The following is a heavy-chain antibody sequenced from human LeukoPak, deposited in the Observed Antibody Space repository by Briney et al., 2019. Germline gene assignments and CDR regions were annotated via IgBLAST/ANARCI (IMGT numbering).Heavy chain of an antibody. CDR3: AREVGPFHQLDY. J-gene: IGHJ4*02. D-gene: IGHD5-24*01. CDR1: GFSFYNLA. CDR2: ISHDENTK. V-gene: IGHV3-30*14. Sequence: GGSLRLSCATSGFSFYNLAFHWVRQAPGKGLEWVSLISHDENTKKYADSVKGRFIISRDNSKNTVYLQMNTLRSEDPALYYCAREVGPFHQLDYWGQGTLVTVSS.